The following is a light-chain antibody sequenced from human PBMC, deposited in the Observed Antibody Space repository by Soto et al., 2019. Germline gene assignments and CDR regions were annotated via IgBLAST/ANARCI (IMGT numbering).Light chain of an antibody. Sequence: EIGMTQSPVSLSVSPGGRAILSCRAGESVNNKIAWYRHRPGQAPRLLIYGASTRATGIPVRFSGSGSGTEFTLIISSLQSEDFAVYSCQQYNNWPPTFGPGTKVDIK. CDR2: GAS. V-gene: IGKV3-15*01. CDR1: ESVNNK. J-gene: IGKJ3*01. CDR3: QQYNNWPPT.